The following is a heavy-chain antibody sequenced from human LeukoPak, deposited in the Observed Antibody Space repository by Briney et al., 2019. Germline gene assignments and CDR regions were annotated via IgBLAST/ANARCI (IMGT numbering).Heavy chain of an antibody. D-gene: IGHD4-17*01. CDR1: GFTFSNYW. V-gene: IGHV3-74*01. CDR2: IDPDGSTT. Sequence: GGSLRLSCAASGFTFSNYWMHWVRQDPGKGLVWVSFIDPDGSTTNYADSVKGRFTISRDNAKNTLYLQMNSLRAEDTAVYYCATLPDDYGDYVPPMNYWGQGTLVTVSS. CDR3: ATLPDDYGDYVPPMNY. J-gene: IGHJ4*02.